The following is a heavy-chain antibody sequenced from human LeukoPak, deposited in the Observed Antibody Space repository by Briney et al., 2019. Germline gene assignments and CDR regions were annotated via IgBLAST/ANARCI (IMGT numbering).Heavy chain of an antibody. CDR3: AELGITMIGGV. V-gene: IGHV3-21*01. J-gene: IGHJ6*04. CDR2: ISSSSSYI. CDR1: GFTLSNYN. D-gene: IGHD3-10*02. Sequence: PGGSLRLSCAASGFTLSNYNMNWVRQAPGKGLEWVSSISSSSSYIYYADSVKGRFTISRHNAKNSLYLQMNSLRAEDTAVYYCAELGITMIGGVWGKGTTVTISS.